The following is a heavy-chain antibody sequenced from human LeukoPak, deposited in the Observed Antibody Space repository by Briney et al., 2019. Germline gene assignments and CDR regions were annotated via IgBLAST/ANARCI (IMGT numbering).Heavy chain of an antibody. CDR2: ISAYNGNT. D-gene: IGHD1-26*01. CDR3: ARWGSGSYFEY. Sequence: ASVKVSCKASGYTFTDDYVHWVRQAPGQGLEWMGWISAYNGNTNYAQKLQGRVTMTTDTSTSTAYMELRSLRSDDTAVYYCARWGSGSYFEYWGQGTLVTVSS. V-gene: IGHV1-18*04. J-gene: IGHJ4*02. CDR1: GYTFTDDY.